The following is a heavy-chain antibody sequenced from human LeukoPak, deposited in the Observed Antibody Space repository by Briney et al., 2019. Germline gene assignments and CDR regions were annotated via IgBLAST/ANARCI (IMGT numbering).Heavy chain of an antibody. V-gene: IGHV3-21*01. CDR2: ISSSSSYI. CDR1: GFTFRSYN. J-gene: IGHJ4*02. CDR3: ARGASRADY. Sequence: GVSHRLSCAASGFTFRSYNMNWVRQAPGKRPEWVSSISSSSSYIYYADSVKGRFTISRDNAKNSLYLQMNSLRAEDTALYYCARGASRADYWGQGTLVTVSS.